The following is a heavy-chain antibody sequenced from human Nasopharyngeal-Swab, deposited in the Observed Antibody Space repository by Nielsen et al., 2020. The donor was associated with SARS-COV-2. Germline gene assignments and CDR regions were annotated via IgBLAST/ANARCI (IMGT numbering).Heavy chain of an antibody. CDR2: ISPEGDVI. D-gene: IGHD2-15*01. CDR3: SRDLSGPFDF. Sequence: VREAPGKGLVWVARISPEGDVIDHADSVRGRLTISRDNARNTLYLQMNSLKAEDTAVYYCSRDLSGPFDFWDLGTLVTVSS. V-gene: IGHV3-74*01. J-gene: IGHJ4*02.